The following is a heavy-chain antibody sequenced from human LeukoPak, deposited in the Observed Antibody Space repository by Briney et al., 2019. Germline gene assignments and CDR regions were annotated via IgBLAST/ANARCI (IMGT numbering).Heavy chain of an antibody. D-gene: IGHD2-2*01. CDR3: ARDGSTSKNYYYYYGMDV. V-gene: IGHV1-69*04. J-gene: IGHJ6*02. CDR1: GYTFTSYY. CDR2: IIPILGIA. Sequence: GASVKVSRKASGYTFTSYYMHWVRQAPGQGLEWMGRIIPILGIANYAQKFQGRVTITADKSTSTAYMELSSLRSEDTAVYYCARDGSTSKNYYYYYGMDVWGQGTTVTVSS.